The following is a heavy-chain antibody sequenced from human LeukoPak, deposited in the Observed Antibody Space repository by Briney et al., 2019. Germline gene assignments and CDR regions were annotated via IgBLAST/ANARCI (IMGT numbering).Heavy chain of an antibody. J-gene: IGHJ4*02. CDR1: GFSLSDARVG. Sequence: SGPTLVNPTETLTLTCAVSGFSLSDARVGVSWVRQPPGKPLEWLAHIFSNDEKHYSTSLKSRLTISKDTSKTQVVLTMTNMDPVDTATYFCARTQVDNSGWSPLFDYWGQGTLVTVSS. D-gene: IGHD6-19*01. CDR3: ARTQVDNSGWSPLFDY. CDR2: IFSNDEK. V-gene: IGHV2-26*01.